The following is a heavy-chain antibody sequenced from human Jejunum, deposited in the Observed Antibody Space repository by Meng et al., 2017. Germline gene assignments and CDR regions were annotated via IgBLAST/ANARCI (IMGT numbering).Heavy chain of an antibody. J-gene: IGHJ6*02. D-gene: IGHD3-16*01. Sequence: GGPLRSSGAALGSTFSSYWMHWGRQAPGKGLVWVARINTDGSSTSYADSVKGRFTISRDNAKNSLDLQMNSLRAEDTAVYYCVRYSYVTDIYYGMDVWGQGTTVTVSS. CDR1: GSTFSSYW. CDR3: VRYSYVTDIYYGMDV. CDR2: INTDGSST. V-gene: IGHV3-74*01.